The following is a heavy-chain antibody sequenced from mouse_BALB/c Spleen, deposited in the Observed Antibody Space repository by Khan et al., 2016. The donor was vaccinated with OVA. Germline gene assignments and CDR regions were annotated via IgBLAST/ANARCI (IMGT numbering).Heavy chain of an antibody. CDR1: GFSLTNYG. D-gene: IGHD2-10*01. CDR3: ARQPYYHYNIMDY. J-gene: IGHJ4*01. Sequence: QVQLKESGPGLAAPSQSLSITCTISGFSLTNYGVHWVRQSPGKGLEWLAVIWNDGNTNYNSALKSRLTITKDNSQNQVFLKMNSLQTDDTAIYFCARQPYYHYNIMDYWGQGTSVTVAS. CDR2: IWNDGNT. V-gene: IGHV2-6-1*01.